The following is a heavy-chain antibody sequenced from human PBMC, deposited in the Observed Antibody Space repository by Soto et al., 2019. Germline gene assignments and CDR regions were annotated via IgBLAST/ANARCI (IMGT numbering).Heavy chain of an antibody. CDR3: ASTDVVSTIDDGRDAFDI. D-gene: IGHD5-12*01. V-gene: IGHV5-51*01. CDR2: IYPGDSDT. Sequence: GEYLKISCKGSGYRFTNYWIGWVRQMPGKGLEWMGVIYPGDSDTRYSPSFQGHVTISADKSISTAYLQWSSLKASDTAIYYCASTDVVSTIDDGRDAFDIWDPGTMVTVSS. CDR1: GYRFTNYW. J-gene: IGHJ3*02.